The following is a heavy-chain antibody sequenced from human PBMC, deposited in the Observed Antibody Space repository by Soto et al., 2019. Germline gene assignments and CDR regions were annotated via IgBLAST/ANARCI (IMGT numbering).Heavy chain of an antibody. CDR3: VTGGDGYRFDY. Sequence: SETLSVTCTVSGDSISSDYWSWIRQPPGRGLEWIGYIFYSGSTNYNPSLKSRVTMSVDRSKNHFSLKLTSVTAADTAVYYCVTGGDGYRFDYWGQGTLVSVSS. D-gene: IGHD2-21*02. CDR1: GDSISSDY. CDR2: IFYSGST. J-gene: IGHJ4*02. V-gene: IGHV4-59*01.